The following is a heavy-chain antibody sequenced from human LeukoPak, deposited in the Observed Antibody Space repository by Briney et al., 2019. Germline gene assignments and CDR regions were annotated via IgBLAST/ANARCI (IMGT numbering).Heavy chain of an antibody. J-gene: IGHJ4*02. CDR2: VSHSGSS. V-gene: IGHV4-59*08. D-gene: IGHD6-13*01. CDR3: TRHARNSWHSDH. Sequence: SETLSLTCTVSGGSLSGHYWSWMRQPPGKAPEWIWYVSHSGSSSYSPSLKGRVSISVDTSMSQFSLKVLSMTAADTAVYYCTRHARNSWHSDHWGQGAVVTVSS. CDR1: GGSLSGHY.